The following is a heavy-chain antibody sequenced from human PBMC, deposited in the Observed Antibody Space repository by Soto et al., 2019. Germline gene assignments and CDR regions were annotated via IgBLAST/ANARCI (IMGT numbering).Heavy chain of an antibody. D-gene: IGHD3-22*01. J-gene: IGHJ4*02. CDR3: ARGVYYDSSGFDY. V-gene: IGHV4-34*01. Sequence: PSETLSRTCAVYGGSFSGYYWSWIRQPPGKGLEWIGEINHSGSTNYNPSLKSRVTISVDTSKNQFSLKLSSVTAADTAVYYCARGVYYDSSGFDYWGQGTLVTVSS. CDR1: GGSFSGYY. CDR2: INHSGST.